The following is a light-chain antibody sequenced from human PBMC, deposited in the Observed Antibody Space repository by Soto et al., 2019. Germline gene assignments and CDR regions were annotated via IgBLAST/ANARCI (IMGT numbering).Light chain of an antibody. CDR2: GAS. J-gene: IGKJ1*01. Sequence: EIVLTQSPGTLSLSPGERATLSCRASQSISSSYLAWYQQKPGQAPRLLIYGASSRATGIPDRFSASWSGTDFTLTISRLEPEDFAVYYCQQYGSSPQTFGQGTKVEIK. V-gene: IGKV3-20*01. CDR3: QQYGSSPQT. CDR1: QSISSSY.